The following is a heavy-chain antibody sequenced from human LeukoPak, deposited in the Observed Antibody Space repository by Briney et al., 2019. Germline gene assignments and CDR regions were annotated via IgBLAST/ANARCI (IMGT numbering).Heavy chain of an antibody. D-gene: IGHD2-2*01. J-gene: IGHJ5*02. V-gene: IGHV1-69*02. CDR1: GGTFSSYT. CDR2: IIPILGIA. CDR3: ALVVPAAGNWFDP. Sequence: SVKVSCKASGGTFSSYTISWVRQAPGQGLEWMGRIIPILGIANYAQKFQGRVTITADKSTSTAYMELSSLRSEDTAVYYCALVVPAAGNWFDPWGQGTLVTVSS.